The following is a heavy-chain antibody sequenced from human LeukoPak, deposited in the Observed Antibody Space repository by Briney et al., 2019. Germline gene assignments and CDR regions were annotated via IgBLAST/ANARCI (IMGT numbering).Heavy chain of an antibody. D-gene: IGHD6-19*01. CDR2: IYYSGST. Sequence: SETLSLTCSVSGGSINSGYWSWIRQPPGKGLEWIGYIYYSGSTNYNPSLKSRVTISVDTSKNQFSLKLSSVTAADTAVYYCARAVYSSGWYGWFDPWGQGALVTVSS. V-gene: IGHV4-59*01. CDR3: ARAVYSSGWYGWFDP. CDR1: GGSINSGY. J-gene: IGHJ5*02.